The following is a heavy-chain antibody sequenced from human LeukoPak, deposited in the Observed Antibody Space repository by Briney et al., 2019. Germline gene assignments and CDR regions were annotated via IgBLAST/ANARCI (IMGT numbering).Heavy chain of an antibody. CDR3: ARGEREQLVLGYFDY. J-gene: IGHJ4*02. D-gene: IGHD6-13*01. Sequence: GGSLRPSCAASGFTFSSYAMHWVRQAPGKWLEWVAVISYDGSNKYYADSVKGRFTISRDNSKNTLYLQMNSLRAEDTAVYYCARGEREQLVLGYFDYWGQGTLVTVSS. V-gene: IGHV3-30-3*01. CDR1: GFTFSSYA. CDR2: ISYDGSNK.